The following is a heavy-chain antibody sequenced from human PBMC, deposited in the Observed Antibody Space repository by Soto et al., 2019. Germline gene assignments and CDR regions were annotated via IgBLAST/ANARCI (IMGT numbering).Heavy chain of an antibody. V-gene: IGHV1-46*01. CDR1: GYTFTSYY. Sequence: QVQLVQSGAEVKEPGASVKVSCKASGYTFTSYYVHWVRQAPGQGLEWMGIIDPSGGSPTYAQKFQGRVTMTRDTSTSTVYMELSSLRSEDTAVYYYERAPAHFDYWGQGTLVTVSS. J-gene: IGHJ4*02. CDR3: ERAPAHFDY. CDR2: IDPSGGSP.